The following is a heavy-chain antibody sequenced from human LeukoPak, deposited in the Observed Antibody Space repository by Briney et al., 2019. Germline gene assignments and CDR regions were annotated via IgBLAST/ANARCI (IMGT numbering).Heavy chain of an antibody. CDR2: ILSDGNDK. J-gene: IGHJ4*02. D-gene: IGHD6-13*01. Sequence: GGSLRLSCAASGFTFSSYDMHWVRQAPGRGLEWVAIILSDGNDKYYADSVKGRFTISRDNSKDTLDLQMNSLRAEDTAAYYCAKDRTSTWSWDYWGQGTLVIVSS. CDR3: AKDRTSTWSWDY. V-gene: IGHV3-30*18. CDR1: GFTFSSYD.